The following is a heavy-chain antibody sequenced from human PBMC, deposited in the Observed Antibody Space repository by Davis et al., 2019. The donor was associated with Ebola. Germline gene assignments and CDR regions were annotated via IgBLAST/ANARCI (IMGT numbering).Heavy chain of an antibody. CDR3: AKGTAMVFGEFDY. CDR1: GFTFSSYS. CDR2: ISGSGGST. D-gene: IGHD5-18*01. V-gene: IGHV3-23*01. Sequence: GGSLRLSCAASGFTFSSYSMSWVRQAPGKGLEWVSAISGSGGSTYYADSVKGRFTISRDNSKNTLYLQMNSLRAEDTAVYYCAKGTAMVFGEFDYWGQGTLVTVSS. J-gene: IGHJ4*02.